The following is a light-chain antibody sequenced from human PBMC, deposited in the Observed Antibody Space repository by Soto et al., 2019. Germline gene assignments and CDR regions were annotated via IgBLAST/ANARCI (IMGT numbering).Light chain of an antibody. Sequence: QSALTQPPSVSGSPGQSVAISCTGTSSDVGSFNRVSWYQQSPGTAPKLMIYDVNNRPSGVPDRFSGSKSGNAASLTISGLQAEDESDYYCSSFTSSDTYVFGTGTKVT. CDR1: SSDVGSFNR. CDR3: SSFTSSDTYV. CDR2: DVN. J-gene: IGLJ1*01. V-gene: IGLV2-18*02.